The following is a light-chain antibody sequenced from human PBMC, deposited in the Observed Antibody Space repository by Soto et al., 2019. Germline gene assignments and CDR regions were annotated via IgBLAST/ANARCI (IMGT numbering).Light chain of an antibody. CDR2: EVS. V-gene: IGLV2-8*01. CDR1: SSDVGDYEY. Sequence: QSVLTQPPSASGSPGQSVTISCTGTSSDVGDYEYVSWYQQHPGKAPKLIIYEVSKRPSGVPDRFSGSKSGNTASLTVSGLPAEDEDDYYCTSDAGSNNDVVFGGGTKVTVL. CDR3: TSDAGSNNDVV. J-gene: IGLJ2*01.